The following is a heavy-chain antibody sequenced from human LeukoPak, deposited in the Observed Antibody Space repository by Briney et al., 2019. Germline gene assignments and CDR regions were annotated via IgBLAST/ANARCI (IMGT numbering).Heavy chain of an antibody. V-gene: IGHV3-74*03. Sequence: GGSLRLSCAAPGFTFSTYWMHWVRQAPGKGLVWVSRIRPEGTTTAYADSVKGRFTISRDNAKNTLFLQMNSLSAEDTAVYYCARDLDWILFDYWGQGTLVTVSS. J-gene: IGHJ4*02. D-gene: IGHD3-9*01. CDR1: GFTFSTYW. CDR3: ARDLDWILFDY. CDR2: IRPEGTTT.